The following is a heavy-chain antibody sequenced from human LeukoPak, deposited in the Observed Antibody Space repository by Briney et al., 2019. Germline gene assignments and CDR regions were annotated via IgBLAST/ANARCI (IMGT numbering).Heavy chain of an antibody. Sequence: SETLSLTCTVSGGSISSYYWSWIRQPPGKGLEWIGYIYYSGSTNYNPPLKSRVTISVDTSKNQFSLKLSSVTAADTAVYYCARDSSGGGYDYLAYWGQGTLVTVSS. CDR3: ARDSSGGGYDYLAY. V-gene: IGHV4-59*01. J-gene: IGHJ4*02. D-gene: IGHD5-12*01. CDR1: GGSISSYY. CDR2: IYYSGST.